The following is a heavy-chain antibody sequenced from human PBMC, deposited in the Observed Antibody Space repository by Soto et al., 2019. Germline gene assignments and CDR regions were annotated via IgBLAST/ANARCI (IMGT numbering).Heavy chain of an antibody. CDR1: GFPFSNYE. CDR3: ARDRSAGGN. Sequence: PGRSLRLSXAASGFPFSNYEMNWVRQAPGKGLQWVAYISRGGSTVHYADSVSGRFTLSRDNARNSPYVQMNTLRVEDTALSSSARDRSAGGNWDQGTLVAVSS. J-gene: IGHJ4*02. V-gene: IGHV3-48*03. D-gene: IGHD6-6*01. CDR2: ISRGGSTV.